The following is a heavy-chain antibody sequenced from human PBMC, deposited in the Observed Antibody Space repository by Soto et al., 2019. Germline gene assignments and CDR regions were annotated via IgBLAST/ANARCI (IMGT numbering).Heavy chain of an antibody. J-gene: IGHJ4*02. CDR3: ARVPDY. V-gene: IGHV4-30-2*01. CDR1: GGSISSGGYS. Sequence: QLQLQESGSGLVKPSQTLSLTCAVSGGSISSGGYSWSWIRQPPGKGLEGIGYSYHSGSIYYNPSLQSRVTISVDRYKNQFSLKLSSVTAADTAVYSCARVPDYWGQGTLVTVSS. CDR2: SYHSGSI.